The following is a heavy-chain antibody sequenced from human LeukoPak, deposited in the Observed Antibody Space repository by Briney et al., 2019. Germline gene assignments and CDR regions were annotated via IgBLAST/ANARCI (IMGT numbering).Heavy chain of an antibody. J-gene: IGHJ4*02. Sequence: GGSLRLSCAASGLTFSSFWIHWVRQVPGKGLVWVSRINSDGFSTSYAGSVKGRFTISRDNAKNTLYLRMNSLRAEDTAVYYCARGTSGGYFDYWGQGTLVTVSS. CDR1: GLTFSSFW. V-gene: IGHV3-74*01. CDR3: ARGTSGGYFDY. D-gene: IGHD1-26*01. CDR2: INSDGFST.